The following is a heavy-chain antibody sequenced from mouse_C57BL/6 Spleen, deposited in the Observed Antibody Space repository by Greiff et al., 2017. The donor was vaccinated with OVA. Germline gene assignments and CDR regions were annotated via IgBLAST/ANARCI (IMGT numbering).Heavy chain of an antibody. J-gene: IGHJ2*01. V-gene: IGHV1-69*01. Sequence: QVQLQQPGAELVMPGASVKLSCKASGYTFTSYWMHWVKQRPGQGLEWIGEIDPSDSYTNYNQKFKGKSTLTVDKSSSTAYMQLSSLTSEDSAVYYCARGFYYGNSRPFFDYWGQGTTLTVSS. CDR3: ARGFYYGNSRPFFDY. CDR2: IDPSDSYT. CDR1: GYTFTSYW. D-gene: IGHD2-1*01.